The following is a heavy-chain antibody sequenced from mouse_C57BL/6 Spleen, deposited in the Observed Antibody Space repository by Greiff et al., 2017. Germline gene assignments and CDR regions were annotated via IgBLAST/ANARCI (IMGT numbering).Heavy chain of an antibody. CDR3: ARDGYYVGWYFDV. J-gene: IGHJ1*03. D-gene: IGHD2-3*01. V-gene: IGHV5-17*01. Sequence: EVQLVESGGGLVKPGGSLKLSCAASGFTFSDYGMHWVRQAPEKGLEWVAYISSGSSTIYYADTVEGRFTISRDNAKNTLFLQMTSLRSEDTAMYYCARDGYYVGWYFDVWGTGTTVTVSS. CDR2: ISSGSSTI. CDR1: GFTFSDYG.